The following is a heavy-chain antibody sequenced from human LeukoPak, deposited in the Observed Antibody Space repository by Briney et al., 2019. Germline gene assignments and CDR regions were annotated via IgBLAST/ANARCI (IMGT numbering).Heavy chain of an antibody. CDR1: GFTFSDYT. V-gene: IGHV3-21*01. CDR3: ATHPSASAY. CDR2: ISPSSTYI. Sequence: GGSLKLSCAASGFTFSDYTMSWVRQAPGKGLGWVSSISPSSTYIYYADSLKGRIPIPRDKAKNSLYLQTNSLRAEDTAVYSCATHPSASAYWGQGALVTASS. J-gene: IGHJ4*02. D-gene: IGHD3-10*01.